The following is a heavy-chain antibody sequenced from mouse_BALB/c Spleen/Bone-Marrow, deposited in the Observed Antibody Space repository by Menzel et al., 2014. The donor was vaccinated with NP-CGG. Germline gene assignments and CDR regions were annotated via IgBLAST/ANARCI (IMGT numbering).Heavy chain of an antibody. CDR1: GYTFTDYA. J-gene: IGHJ2*01. CDR2: ISTYXGNT. CDR3: ARSYYGSSQPFDY. D-gene: IGHD1-1*01. V-gene: IGHV1-67*01. Sequence: VQLQQSGPELVRPGVSVKISCKGSGYTFTDYAMHWVKQSHAKSLEWIGVISTYXGNTNYNQKFKGKATMTVDKSSSTAYMELARLTSEDSAIYYCARSYYGSSQPFDYWGQGTTLTVSS.